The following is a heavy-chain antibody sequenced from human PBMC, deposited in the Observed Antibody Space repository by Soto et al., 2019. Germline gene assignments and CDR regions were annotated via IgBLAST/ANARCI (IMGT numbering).Heavy chain of an antibody. Sequence: EVQLVESGGGLVKPGGSLRLSCAASGFTFSSYSMNWVRQAPGKGLEWVSSISSSSSYIYYADSVKGRFTISRDNAKHSLYLQMNSLRAEDTAVYYCARGPYSNYVLAYYFDYWGQGTLVTVSS. CDR1: GFTFSSYS. CDR3: ARGPYSNYVLAYYFDY. CDR2: ISSSSSYI. D-gene: IGHD4-4*01. J-gene: IGHJ4*02. V-gene: IGHV3-21*01.